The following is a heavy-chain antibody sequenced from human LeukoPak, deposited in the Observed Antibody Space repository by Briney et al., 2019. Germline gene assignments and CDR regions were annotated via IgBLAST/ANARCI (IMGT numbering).Heavy chain of an antibody. CDR1: GGSIRSSNYY. CDR2: ISYTGST. V-gene: IGHV4-39*02. Sequence: KPSETLSLTCTVSGGSIRSSNYYWGWIRQPPGEGLEWIGSISYTGSTYDNPSLRSRVTISVDTSKNQFSLKLNSVTAADTAMYYCAREYSSSSPPGSFNYWGQGTLVTVSS. D-gene: IGHD6-6*01. J-gene: IGHJ4*02. CDR3: AREYSSSSPPGSFNY.